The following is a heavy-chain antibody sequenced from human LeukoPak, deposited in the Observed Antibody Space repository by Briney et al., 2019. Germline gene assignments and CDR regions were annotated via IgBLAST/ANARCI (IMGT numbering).Heavy chain of an antibody. V-gene: IGHV4-39*01. CDR1: GGSISSSSYY. CDR2: IYYSGST. CDR3: ARRPGGYYDSSGYFDY. D-gene: IGHD3-22*01. J-gene: IGHJ4*02. Sequence: PSENLSLTCTVSGGSISSSSYYWGWIRQPPGKGLEWIGSIYYSGSTYYNPSLKSRVTISVDTSKNQFSLKLSSVTAADTAVYYCARRPGGYYDSSGYFDYWGQGTLVTVSS.